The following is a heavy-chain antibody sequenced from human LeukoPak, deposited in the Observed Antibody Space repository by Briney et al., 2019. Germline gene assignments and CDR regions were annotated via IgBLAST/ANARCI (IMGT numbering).Heavy chain of an antibody. V-gene: IGHV3-23*01. CDR2: ISGSGGST. D-gene: IGHD6-13*01. CDR3: AKGGQQLGPGYYYYYYYMDV. J-gene: IGHJ6*03. CDR1: GFTFSSYA. Sequence: GGSLRLSCAASGFTFSSYAMSWVRQAPGKGLEWVSAISGSGGSTYYADSVKGRFTISRDNSKNTLYLQMNSLRAEDTAVYYCAKGGQQLGPGYYYYYYYMDVWGKGTTVTVSS.